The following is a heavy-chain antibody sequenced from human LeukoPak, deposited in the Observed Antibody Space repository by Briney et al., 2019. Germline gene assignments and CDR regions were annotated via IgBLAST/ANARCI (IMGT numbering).Heavy chain of an antibody. V-gene: IGHV3-66*01. D-gene: IGHD3-10*01. CDR3: ARDPSPVYYASGSSKYYYYGMDV. CDR2: ISSGGTT. CDR1: GFTVSSNY. Sequence: PGGSLRLSCAASGFTVSSNYMNWVRQAPGKGLEWVSLISSGGTTYYTDSVKGRFTISRDNSRSTLYLQMSSLRAEDTAVYYCARDPSPVYYASGSSKYYYYGMDVWGPGTTVTVSS. J-gene: IGHJ6*02.